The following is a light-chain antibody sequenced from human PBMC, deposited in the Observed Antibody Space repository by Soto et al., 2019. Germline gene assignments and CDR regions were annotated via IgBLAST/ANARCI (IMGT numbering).Light chain of an antibody. J-gene: IGLJ2*01. V-gene: IGLV1-40*01. CDR3: QSYDSSLDAVV. CDR2: GNS. Sequence: QSVLTQPPSVSGAPGQRVTISCTGSSSNIGARYDVHWYQQLPGTAPKLLIYGNSNRPSGVPDRFSGSKSGTSASLAIPGLQAEDEADYYCQSYDSSLDAVVFGGGTKLTVL. CDR1: SSNIGARYD.